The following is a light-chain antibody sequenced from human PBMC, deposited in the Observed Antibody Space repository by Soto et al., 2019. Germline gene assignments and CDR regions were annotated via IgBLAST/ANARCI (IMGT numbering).Light chain of an antibody. J-gene: IGKJ4*01. CDR1: QSLSSS. CDR3: QQRMNWPLT. V-gene: IGKV3-11*01. Sequence: EIVLTQSPATLSLSPGVRATLSCRASQSLSSSLAWYQQIPGQAPRLLIYDASNRAAGIPARFSGSGSGTDFTLTISSLEPEDFAVYYCQQRMNWPLTFGGGTKVEIK. CDR2: DAS.